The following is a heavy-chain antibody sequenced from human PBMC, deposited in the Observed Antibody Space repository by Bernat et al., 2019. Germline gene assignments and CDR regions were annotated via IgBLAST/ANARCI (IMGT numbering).Heavy chain of an antibody. D-gene: IGHD3-3*01. V-gene: IGHV4-30-4*01. CDR3: ARAQYYDFWCGYFYGYYFDY. Sequence: QVQLQESGPGLVKPSQTLSLTCTVSGGSIISGDYYWRWIRQPPGKGLEWIGYIFYSGSTYYNPSLKSRDTVTVDTAKKQFSLKLSSVTAADTAVYYCARAQYYDFWCGYFYGYYFDYWGQGTLVTVSS. CDR2: IFYSGST. J-gene: IGHJ4*02. CDR1: GGSIISGDYY.